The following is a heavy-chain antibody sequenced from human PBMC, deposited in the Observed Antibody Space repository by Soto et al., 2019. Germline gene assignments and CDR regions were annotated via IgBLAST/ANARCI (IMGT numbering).Heavy chain of an antibody. CDR2: IKQDGSQR. CDR3: ARSIAAESSY. V-gene: IGHV3-7*01. D-gene: IGHD6-13*01. Sequence: EVQLVESGGGLVQPGGYLRLSCVASGFTFSSHWMTWVRQAPGKGLEWVANIKQDGSQRYYLDSVKGRFTISRDNARNSLYLQMNSLRDEDTAVYYCARSIAAESSYWGQGTLVTVSS. CDR1: GFTFSSHW. J-gene: IGHJ4*02.